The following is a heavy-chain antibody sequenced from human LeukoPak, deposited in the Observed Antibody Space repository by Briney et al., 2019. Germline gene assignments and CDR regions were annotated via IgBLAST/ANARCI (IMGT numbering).Heavy chain of an antibody. J-gene: IGHJ6*03. CDR2: IYTRGTT. Sequence: PSETLSLTCTVSGGSIRSGSYYWSWIRQPAGKGLEWIGHIYTRGTTNYNPPVKSRVTVSLDTSKNQISLKLSSVTAADTAIYYCARVYTVMGATTVDHYHYYMDVWGKGTTVTVSS. V-gene: IGHV4-61*09. D-gene: IGHD5-18*01. CDR3: ARVYTVMGATTVDHYHYYMDV. CDR1: GGSIRSGSYY.